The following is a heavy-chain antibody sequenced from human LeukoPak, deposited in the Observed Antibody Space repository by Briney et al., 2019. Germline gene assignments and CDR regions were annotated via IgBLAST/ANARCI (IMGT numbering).Heavy chain of an antibody. J-gene: IGHJ4*02. D-gene: IGHD3-22*01. CDR3: AREDDYYDSSGYPRGSFDY. Sequence: GGSLRLSCAASGFTFSSYWMHWVRQAPGKGLVWVSRINSDGSSTSYAHSVKGRFTISRDNAKNTLYLQMNSLRAEDTAVYYCAREDDYYDSSGYPRGSFDYWGQGTLVTVSS. V-gene: IGHV3-74*01. CDR1: GFTFSSYW. CDR2: INSDGSST.